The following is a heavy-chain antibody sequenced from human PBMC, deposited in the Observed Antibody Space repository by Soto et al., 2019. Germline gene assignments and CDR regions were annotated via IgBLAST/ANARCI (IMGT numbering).Heavy chain of an antibody. CDR3: AAPNGEQYYYYGMDV. D-gene: IGHD1-1*01. Sequence: GASVKVSCKASGFTFTSSAVQWVRQARGQRLEWIGWIVVGSGNTNYAQKFQERVTITRDMSTSTAYMELSSLRSEDTAVHYCAAPNGEQYYYYGMDVWGQGTTVTVSS. V-gene: IGHV1-58*01. CDR2: IVVGSGNT. CDR1: GFTFTSSA. J-gene: IGHJ6*02.